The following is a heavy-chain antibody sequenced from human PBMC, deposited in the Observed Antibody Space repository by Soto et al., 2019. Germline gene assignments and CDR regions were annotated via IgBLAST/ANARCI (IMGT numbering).Heavy chain of an antibody. D-gene: IGHD1-26*01. V-gene: IGHV4-4*02. CDR2: IHHSGST. Sequence: QVQLQESGPGLVKPSGTLSLTCTVSSGSISSAYWWSWVRQPPGKGLEWIGEIHHSGSTNYSPSLESRVTISLDESKNQFSLKLTSVTAADTALYYCARAGDTGPFDIWGQGTMVTVSS. J-gene: IGHJ3*02. CDR1: SGSISSAYW. CDR3: ARAGDTGPFDI.